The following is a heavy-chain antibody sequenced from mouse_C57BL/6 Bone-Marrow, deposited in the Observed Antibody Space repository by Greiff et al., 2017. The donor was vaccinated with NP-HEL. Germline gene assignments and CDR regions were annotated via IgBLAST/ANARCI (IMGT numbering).Heavy chain of an antibody. CDR2: IDPANGNT. Sequence: VQLQQSVAELVRPGASVKLSCTASGFNIKNTYMHWVKQRPEQGLEWIGRIDPANGNTKYAPKFQGKAPITADTSSNTAYLQLSSLTSEDTAIYYCASGGGYGSSYDYAMDYWGQGTSVTVSS. V-gene: IGHV14-3*01. CDR1: GFNIKNTY. CDR3: ASGGGYGSSYDYAMDY. J-gene: IGHJ4*01. D-gene: IGHD1-1*01.